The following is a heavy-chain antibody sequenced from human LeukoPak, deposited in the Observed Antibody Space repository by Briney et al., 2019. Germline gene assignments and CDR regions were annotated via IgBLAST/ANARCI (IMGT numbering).Heavy chain of an antibody. Sequence: ASVKVSCKASGGTFISYAISWVRQAPGQGLEWMGWISAYNGNTNYAQKIQGRVTMTTDTSTSTAYMELRSLRSDDTAVYYCARQSKAYCSSTSCYKGLDHWGQGTLVTVSS. CDR1: GGTFISYA. CDR2: ISAYNGNT. J-gene: IGHJ5*02. V-gene: IGHV1-18*01. CDR3: ARQSKAYCSSTSCYKGLDH. D-gene: IGHD2-2*02.